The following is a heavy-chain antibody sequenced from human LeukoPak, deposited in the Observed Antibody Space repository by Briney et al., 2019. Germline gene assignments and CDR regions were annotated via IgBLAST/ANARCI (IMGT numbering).Heavy chain of an antibody. CDR1: GFTFSSYA. CDR3: ARESYYGSGSDY. V-gene: IGHV3-66*01. Sequence: GGSLRLSCAASGFTFSSYAMHWVRQAPGKGLEWVSVIYSGGSTYYADSVKGRFTISRDNSKNTLYLQMNSLRAEDTAVYYCARESYYGSGSDYWGQGTLVTVSS. J-gene: IGHJ4*02. D-gene: IGHD3-10*01. CDR2: IYSGGST.